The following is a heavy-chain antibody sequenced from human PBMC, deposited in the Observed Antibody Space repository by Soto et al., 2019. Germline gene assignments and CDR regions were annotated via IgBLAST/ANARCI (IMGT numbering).Heavy chain of an antibody. CDR2: IKQDGSEK. CDR1: GFTFSNYW. Sequence: EVQLVESGGDLVQPGGSLRLSCAASGFTFSNYWMSWVRQAPGKGLEWVANIKQDGSEKYYVGSVKGRFTISRDNAKDSLSLQMNRLRAEDTAVDYCARDLGIFTGPDYWGQGTLVTVSS. CDR3: ARDLGIFTGPDY. V-gene: IGHV3-7*03. D-gene: IGHD3-9*01. J-gene: IGHJ4*02.